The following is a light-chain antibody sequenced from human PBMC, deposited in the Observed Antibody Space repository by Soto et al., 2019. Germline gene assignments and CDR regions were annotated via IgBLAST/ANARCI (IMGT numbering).Light chain of an antibody. V-gene: IGKV3-15*01. CDR2: GAS. Sequence: EIVMTQSPATLSVSPGERVTLSCGASQSVSRMLAWYQQKPGQAPRLLISGASIRATGTPARFSGSGSGTEFSLTISSLQSEDFAVYYCQQYISWPGTFGPGTKLDIK. CDR3: QQYISWPGT. J-gene: IGKJ3*01. CDR1: QSVSRM.